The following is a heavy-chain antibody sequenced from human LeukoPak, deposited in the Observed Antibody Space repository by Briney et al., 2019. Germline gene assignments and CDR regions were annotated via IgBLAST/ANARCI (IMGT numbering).Heavy chain of an antibody. CDR1: GGTFSSYA. CDR2: IIPIFGTA. CDR3: ARVIGYCSGGSCTNIDY. D-gene: IGHD2-15*01. Sequence: SVKVSCKASGGTFSSYAISWVRQAPGQGLEWMGGIIPIFGTANYAQKFQGRVTITADESTSAAYMELSSLRSEDTAVYYCARVIGYCSGGSCTNIDYWGQGTLVTVSS. V-gene: IGHV1-69*13. J-gene: IGHJ4*02.